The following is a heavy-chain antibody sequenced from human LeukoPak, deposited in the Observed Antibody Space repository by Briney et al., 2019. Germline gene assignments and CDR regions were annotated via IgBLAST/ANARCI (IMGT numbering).Heavy chain of an antibody. CDR3: ARGYYDFWSGYLDY. D-gene: IGHD3-3*01. Sequence: PGGSLRLYCAASGFTFSSYWMHWVRQAPGKGLVWVSRINSDGSSTSYADSVKGRFTISRDNAKNTLYLQMNSLRAEDTAVYYCARGYYDFWSGYLDYWGQGTLVTVSS. V-gene: IGHV3-74*01. J-gene: IGHJ4*02. CDR2: INSDGSST. CDR1: GFTFSSYW.